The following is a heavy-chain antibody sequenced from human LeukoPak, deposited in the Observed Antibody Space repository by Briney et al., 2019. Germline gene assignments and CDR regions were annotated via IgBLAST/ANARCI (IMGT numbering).Heavy chain of an antibody. CDR2: IYTSGST. CDR3: AREVGDSSGYYSASTLYYYYYYMDV. Sequence: RPSETLSLTCTVSGGSISSGSYYWSWIRQPAGKGLEWIGRIYTSGSTNYNPSLKSRVTISVDTSKNQFSLKLSSVTAADTAVYYCAREVGDSSGYYSASTLYYYYYYMDVWGKGTTVTVSS. CDR1: GGSISSGSYY. D-gene: IGHD3-22*01. V-gene: IGHV4-61*02. J-gene: IGHJ6*03.